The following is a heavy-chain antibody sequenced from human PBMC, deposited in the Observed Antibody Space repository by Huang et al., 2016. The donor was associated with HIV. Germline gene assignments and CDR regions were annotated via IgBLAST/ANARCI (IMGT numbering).Heavy chain of an antibody. Sequence: QVQLVQSGAEVKKPGASVKVSCKVSGYTLTELSIHWVRQAPGKELEWMGGFAPEHGETNDAQNFQGRVTMTEDTATDTAYMELNSLRSEDTAVYYCATGFDTYYDIWGQGTMVIASS. CDR3: ATGFDTYYDI. J-gene: IGHJ3*02. V-gene: IGHV1-24*01. CDR2: FAPEHGET. CDR1: GYTLTELS. D-gene: IGHD2-21*01.